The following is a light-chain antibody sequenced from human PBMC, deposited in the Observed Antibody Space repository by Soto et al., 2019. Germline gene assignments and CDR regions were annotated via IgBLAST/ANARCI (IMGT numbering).Light chain of an antibody. CDR3: QQCGDGAPWT. CDR2: GAS. V-gene: IGKV3-15*01. Sequence: EIVLTQSPATLSLSPGERATLSCRASQSVGPNLVWYQQKFGQAPRLLIYGASTRATGVPARFSGSGSGTEFTLTISSLEPEDFAVYYCQQCGDGAPWTFGQGTKVDI. CDR1: QSVGPN. J-gene: IGKJ1*01.